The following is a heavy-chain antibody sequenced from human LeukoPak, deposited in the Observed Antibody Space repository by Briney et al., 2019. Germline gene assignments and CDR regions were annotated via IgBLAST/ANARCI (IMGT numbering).Heavy chain of an antibody. J-gene: IGHJ4*02. D-gene: IGHD3-22*01. Sequence: GGSLRLSCAASGFSFSSYDMHWVRQAPGKGLEWVAFIRYDGTNKYYADSVKGRFTISRDNSKNTLYLQMNSLRAEDTAMYYCAKDSAYYYDSSGYYYDWGQGTLVTVSS. CDR2: IRYDGTNK. V-gene: IGHV3-30*02. CDR1: GFSFSSYD. CDR3: AKDSAYYYDSSGYYYD.